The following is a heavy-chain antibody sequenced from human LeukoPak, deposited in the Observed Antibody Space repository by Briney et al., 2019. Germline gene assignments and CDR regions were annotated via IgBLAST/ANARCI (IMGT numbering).Heavy chain of an antibody. J-gene: IGHJ4*02. V-gene: IGHV4-59*12. CDR1: GGSISSYY. CDR3: ARDALVPGRGSDVY. CDR2: IYYSGST. Sequence: TSETLSLTCTVSGGSISSYYWSWIRQPPGKGLEWIGYIYYSGSTNYNPSLKSRVTISVDTSKNQFSLKLSSVTAADTAVYYCARDALVPGRGSDVYWGQGTLVTVSS. D-gene: IGHD2-8*02.